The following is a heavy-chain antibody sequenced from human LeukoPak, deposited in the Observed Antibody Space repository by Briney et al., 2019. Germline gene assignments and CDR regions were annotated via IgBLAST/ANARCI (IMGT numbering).Heavy chain of an antibody. V-gene: IGHV1-2*02. Sequence: ASVKVSCKASGYTFTGYYMHWVRQAPGQELEWMGWINPNSGGTNYAQKFRGRVTMTRDTSISTAYMELSRLRSDDTAVYYCARERSGWYIFDYWGQGTLVTVSS. D-gene: IGHD6-19*01. CDR1: GYTFTGYY. CDR3: ARERSGWYIFDY. CDR2: INPNSGGT. J-gene: IGHJ4*02.